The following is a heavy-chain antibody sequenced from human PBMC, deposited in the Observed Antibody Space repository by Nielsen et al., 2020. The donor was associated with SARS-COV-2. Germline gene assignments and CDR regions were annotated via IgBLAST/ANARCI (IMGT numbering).Heavy chain of an antibody. J-gene: IGHJ4*02. D-gene: IGHD6-13*01. CDR1: GFTFSSYG. CDR3: ARELGYSSSWSPGY. CDR2: IWYDGSNK. V-gene: IGHV3-33*01. Sequence: GGSLRLSCAASGFTFSSYGMHWVRQAPGKGLEWVAVIWYDGSNKYYADSVKGRFTISRDNSKNTLYLQMNSLRAEDTAVYYCARELGYSSSWSPGYWGQGTLVTVSS.